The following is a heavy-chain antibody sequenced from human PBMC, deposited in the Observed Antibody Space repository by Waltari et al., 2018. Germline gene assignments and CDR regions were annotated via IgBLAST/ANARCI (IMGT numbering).Heavy chain of an antibody. CDR2: IYHSGST. D-gene: IGHD1-26*01. J-gene: IGHJ6*03. V-gene: IGHV4-30-2*01. CDR3: ARASRVVGYYYYYMDV. Sequence: QLQLQESGSGLVKPSQTLSLTCAVSGGSISSGGYSWRWIRQPPGKGLEWIGYIYHSGSTYYNPSLKSRVTISVDRSKNQFSLKLSSVTAADTAVYYCARASRVVGYYYYYMDVWGKGTTVTVSS. CDR1: GGSISSGGYS.